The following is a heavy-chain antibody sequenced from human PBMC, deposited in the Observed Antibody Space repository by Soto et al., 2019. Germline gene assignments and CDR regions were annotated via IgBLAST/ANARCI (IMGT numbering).Heavy chain of an antibody. CDR3: ARVAEYGGPSAYFDY. CDR2: IYHSGST. CDR1: GGSISSGGYS. D-gene: IGHD4-17*01. Sequence: SETLSLTCAVSGGSISSGGYSWSWIRQPPGKGLEWIGYIYHSGSTYYNPSLKSRVTISVDRSKNQFSLKLSSVTAADTAVYYCARVAEYGGPSAYFDYWGQGTLVTVSS. J-gene: IGHJ4*02. V-gene: IGHV4-30-2*01.